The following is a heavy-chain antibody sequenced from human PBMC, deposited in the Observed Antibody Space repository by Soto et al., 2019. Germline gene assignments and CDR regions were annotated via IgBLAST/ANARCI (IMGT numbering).Heavy chain of an antibody. J-gene: IGHJ4*02. Sequence: QVQLQESGPRLVKPSGTLSLTCDVSGGSITYSNWWSWVRQSPGKGLEWIGEIHNTGSTHFNPSLKSRVTMSVGNSKKQFSLNLKFVTAADTAVYYCASWFLVHNGVGYFDSWGRGTLVAVSS. CDR2: IHNTGST. D-gene: IGHD3-9*01. CDR3: ASWFLVHNGVGYFDS. CDR1: GGSITYSNW. V-gene: IGHV4-4*02.